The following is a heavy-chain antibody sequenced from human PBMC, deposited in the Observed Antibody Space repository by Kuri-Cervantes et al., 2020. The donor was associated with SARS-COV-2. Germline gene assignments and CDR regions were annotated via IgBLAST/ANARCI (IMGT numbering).Heavy chain of an antibody. CDR1: GFTFSSYA. V-gene: IGHV3-30-3*01. D-gene: IGHD5-18*01. J-gene: IGHJ4*02. CDR3: AREDSYGYGDY. CDR2: ISYDGSNK. Sequence: GESLKISCAASGFTFSSYAMHWVRQAPGKGLEWVAVISYDGSNKYYADSVKGRFTISRDNAKNSLYLQMTSLRAEDTAVYYCAREDSYGYGDYWGQGTLVTVSS.